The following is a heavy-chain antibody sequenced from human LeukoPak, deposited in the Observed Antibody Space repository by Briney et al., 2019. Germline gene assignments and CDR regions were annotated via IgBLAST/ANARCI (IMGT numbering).Heavy chain of an antibody. Sequence: PSETLSLTCTVSGGSISGYYWTWIQQPAGKGLEWIGRIYTSGTTNYNPSLKSRVTMSVDTSKSQFSLNLSSVTAADTAVYYCARETPQYSNNWYFDYWGQGTLVTVSS. D-gene: IGHD6-13*01. CDR1: GGSISGYY. J-gene: IGHJ4*02. CDR2: IYTSGTT. CDR3: ARETPQYSNNWYFDY. V-gene: IGHV4-4*07.